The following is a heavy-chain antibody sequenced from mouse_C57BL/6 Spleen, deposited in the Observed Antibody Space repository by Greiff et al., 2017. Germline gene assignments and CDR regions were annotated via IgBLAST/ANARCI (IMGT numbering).Heavy chain of an antibody. CDR3: ARQGYYAYYAMDY. CDR1: GYTFTSSW. J-gene: IGHJ4*01. Sequence: QVQLQQPGAELVMPGASVKLSCKASGYTFTSSWMHWVKQRPGQGLEWIGEIDPSDSYTNYNQKFKGKSTLTVDKSSSTAYMQLSSLTSEDSAVYYGARQGYYAYYAMDYWGQGTSVTVSS. CDR2: IDPSDSYT. D-gene: IGHD1-1*01. V-gene: IGHV1-69*01.